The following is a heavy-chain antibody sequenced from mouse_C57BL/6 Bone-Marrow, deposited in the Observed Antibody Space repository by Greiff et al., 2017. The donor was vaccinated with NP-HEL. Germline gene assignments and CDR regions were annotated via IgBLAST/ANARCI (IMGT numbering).Heavy chain of an antibody. J-gene: IGHJ4*01. CDR2: IYPGGGYT. CDR1: GYTFTNYW. D-gene: IGHD1-1*01. CDR3: ARRGSRRYYYAMDY. Sequence: LEESGAELVRPGTSVKMSCKASGYTFTNYWIGWAKQRPGHGLEWIGDIYPGGGYTNYNEKFKGKATLTADKSSSTAYMQFSSLTSEDSAIYYCARRGSRRYYYAMDYWGQGTSVTVSS. V-gene: IGHV1-63*01.